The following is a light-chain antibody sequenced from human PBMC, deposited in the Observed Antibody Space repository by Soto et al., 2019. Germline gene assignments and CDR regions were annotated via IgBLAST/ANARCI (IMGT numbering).Light chain of an antibody. CDR1: SNDVGSHNL. Sequence: QSALTQPASVSGSPGQSITISCTGVSNDVGSHNLVSWYQQHPGKAPKVIIYEGSKRPSGVSNRFSGSRPGNTASLTISGRQAEDEAHYYCSSYVVSSTHLVFGGGTKLTVL. CDR3: SSYVVSSTHLV. CDR2: EGS. J-gene: IGLJ2*01. V-gene: IGLV2-23*01.